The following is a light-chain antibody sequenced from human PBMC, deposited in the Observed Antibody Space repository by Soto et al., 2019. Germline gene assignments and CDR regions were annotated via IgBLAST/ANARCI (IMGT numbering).Light chain of an antibody. CDR1: QSVSSSF. V-gene: IGKV3-20*01. J-gene: IGKJ1*01. Sequence: EIVLTQSPGTLSLSPGERDTLSCRASQSVSSSFLAWYQQKPGQAPRLLIYGASNRAPGIPDRFSGSGSGTYFTLTIIRLEPEDFAVYYCQQYVTSPWAFGQGTKVAI. CDR3: QQYVTSPWA. CDR2: GAS.